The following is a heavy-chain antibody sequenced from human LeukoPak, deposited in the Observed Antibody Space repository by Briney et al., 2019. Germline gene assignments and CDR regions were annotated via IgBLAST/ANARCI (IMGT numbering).Heavy chain of an antibody. V-gene: IGHV4-59*01. CDR3: ARGYCSGGSCYWNWFDP. CDR1: GGSISSYY. J-gene: IGHJ5*02. Sequence: PSETLSLTCTVSGGSISSYYWSWIRQPPGKGLEWIGYIYYSGSTNYNPSLKSRVTILVDTSKNQFSLKLSSVTAADTAVYYCARGYCSGGSCYWNWFDPWGQGTLVTVSS. D-gene: IGHD2-15*01. CDR2: IYYSGST.